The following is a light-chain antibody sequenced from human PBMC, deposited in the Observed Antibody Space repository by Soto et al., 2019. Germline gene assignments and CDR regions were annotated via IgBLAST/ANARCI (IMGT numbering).Light chain of an antibody. CDR3: QQYYDFRT. J-gene: IGKJ1*01. V-gene: IGKV1-5*03. Sequence: EIQMTQSPSTLSVSVWDRVTITCRASQGVSTWLAWYQHKPGQAPKLLICEASKLQSGVPSRFSASGSVRDFTLTITSMTPEYSATDDCQQYYDFRTFGQGTKVDIK. CDR2: EAS. CDR1: QGVSTW.